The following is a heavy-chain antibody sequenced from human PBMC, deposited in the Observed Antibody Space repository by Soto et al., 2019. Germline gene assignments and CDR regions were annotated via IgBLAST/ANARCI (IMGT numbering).Heavy chain of an antibody. V-gene: IGHV1-3*01. CDR3: ARGIPHYYYGMDV. CDR2: INAGNGNT. CDR1: GYTFTSYA. D-gene: IGHD2-2*02. J-gene: IGHJ6*02. Sequence: QVQLVQSGAEVKKPGASVKVSCKASGYTFTSYAMHWVRQAPGQRLEWMGWINAGNGNTKYSQKFQGRVTITRDTAASTAYMEQSSLRSEDTAVYYCARGIPHYYYGMDVWGQGTTVTVSS.